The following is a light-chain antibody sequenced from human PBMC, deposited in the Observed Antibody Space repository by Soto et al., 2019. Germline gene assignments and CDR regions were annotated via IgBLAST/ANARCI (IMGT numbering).Light chain of an antibody. CDR3: QHRSSWPRS. V-gene: IGKV3-11*01. CDR2: DAA. CDR1: QSVGTS. J-gene: IGKJ1*01. Sequence: DIVLTQSPATLSLSPGDRATLSCRASQSVGTSLAWYKQQPGQAPRLLIHDAAYRASGIPERSSGSGSGTAFSLSISSLEPDDFAVYYCQHRSSWPRSFGRGTKVEV.